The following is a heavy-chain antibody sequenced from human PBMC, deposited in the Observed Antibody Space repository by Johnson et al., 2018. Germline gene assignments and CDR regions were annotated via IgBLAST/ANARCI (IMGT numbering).Heavy chain of an antibody. D-gene: IGHD2-2*01. CDR2: IYYSGTT. CDR3: ARRFTSAGYFDY. Sequence: QVQLQESGPGLVKPSETLSLTCTVSGGSISSYYWTWIRQLPGKGLEWIGSIYYSGTTYYNTALQSRATVSRATSKNQFSLKVNSVTAADTAVYYCARRFTSAGYFDYWGQGTLVTVSS. CDR1: GGSISSYY. V-gene: IGHV4-59*06. J-gene: IGHJ4*02.